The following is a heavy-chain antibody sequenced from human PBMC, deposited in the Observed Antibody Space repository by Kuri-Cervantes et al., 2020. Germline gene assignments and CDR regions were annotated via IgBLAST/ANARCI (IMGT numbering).Heavy chain of an antibody. J-gene: IGHJ4*02. D-gene: IGHD6-6*01. Sequence: GESLKISCTASGFTFGDYAMSWFRQAPGKGLEWVSLISWDGGSTYYADSVKGRFTISRDNAKDSLYLQMNSLRAEDTALYYCAKDLSWKSIAARPRRAFDYWGQGTLVTVSS. CDR3: AKDLSWKSIAARPRRAFDY. CDR1: GFTFGDYA. CDR2: ISWDGGST. V-gene: IGHV3-43*02.